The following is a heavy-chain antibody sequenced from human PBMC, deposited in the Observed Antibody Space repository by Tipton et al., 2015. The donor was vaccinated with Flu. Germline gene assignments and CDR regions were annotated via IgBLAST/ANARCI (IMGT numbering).Heavy chain of an antibody. D-gene: IGHD4-17*01. CDR3: AKKGDCGGYCFDY. V-gene: IGHV3-23*01. J-gene: IGHJ4*02. CDR1: GFTFSSYG. CDR2: ISGSGGTT. Sequence: SLRLSCEDSGFTFSSYGMSWVRRAPGKGLAWVSRISGSGGTTHYADSVKGRFTISRDSSKNTLYLQMNSLRAEDTAIYYCAKKGDCGGYCFDYWGQGTLVTVSA.